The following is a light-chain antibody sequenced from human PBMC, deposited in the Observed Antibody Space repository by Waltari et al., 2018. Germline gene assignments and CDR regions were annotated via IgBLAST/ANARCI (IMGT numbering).Light chain of an antibody. CDR2: DVT. V-gene: IGLV2-11*01. CDR3: CSYAGTWV. J-gene: IGLJ3*02. Sequence: QPALTQPRSVSGSPGQSVTISCTGPGSDVGDYNSVSWYQQHPGKAPKLVIYDVTKRPSGVPDRFSGSKSGNSASLTVSGLQAEDEADYYCCSYAGTWVFGGGTKLTVL. CDR1: GSDVGDYNS.